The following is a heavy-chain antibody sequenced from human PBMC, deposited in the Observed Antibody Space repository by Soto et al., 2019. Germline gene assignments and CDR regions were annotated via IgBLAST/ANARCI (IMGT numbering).Heavy chain of an antibody. V-gene: IGHV2-70*04. CDR2: IDWDDDK. J-gene: IGHJ4*02. CDR3: ARMFHCSGGTCPFDY. D-gene: IGHD2-15*01. Sequence: SGPTLVNPTQTLTLTRTFSGFSLSTSGMRVSWIRQPPGKALEWLARIDWDDDKFYNTSLKTRLTISKDSSKNQVVLTMTSMDPVDTATYYCARMFHCSGGTCPFDYWGQGALVTVSS. CDR1: GFSLSTSGMR.